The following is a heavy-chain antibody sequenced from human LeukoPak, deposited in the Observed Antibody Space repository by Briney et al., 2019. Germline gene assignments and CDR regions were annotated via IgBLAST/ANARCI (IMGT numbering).Heavy chain of an antibody. V-gene: IGHV3-33*03. CDR3: AKDPVAAAGTFYYLAA. Sequence: GGSLRLSCVASGFTFRSYGMYWVRQSPGKGLEWVAFIWYNGGRKYYPDSVKGRFTISRDNTKNTLYLEINSLRPDDTGIYYCAKDPVAAAGTFYYLAAWGKGTTVSVS. CDR1: GFTFRSYG. CDR2: IWYNGGRK. J-gene: IGHJ6*03. D-gene: IGHD6-13*01.